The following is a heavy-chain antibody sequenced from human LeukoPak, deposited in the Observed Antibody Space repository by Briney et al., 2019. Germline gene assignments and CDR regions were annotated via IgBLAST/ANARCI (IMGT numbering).Heavy chain of an antibody. Sequence: SETLSLTCTVSGGSINSYYWSWIRQPPGKGLEWIGYIYHSGSNKYNPSLKSRVTISIDTSKKQFSLKLSSVTAADTAVYYCASSPKGSQLTRGWFDPWGQGTLVTVSS. CDR3: ASSPKGSQLTRGWFDP. V-gene: IGHV4-59*12. CDR2: IYHSGSN. D-gene: IGHD2-2*01. J-gene: IGHJ5*02. CDR1: GGSINSYY.